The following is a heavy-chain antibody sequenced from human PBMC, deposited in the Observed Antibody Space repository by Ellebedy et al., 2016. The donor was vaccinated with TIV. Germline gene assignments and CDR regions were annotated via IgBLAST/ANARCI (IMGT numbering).Heavy chain of an antibody. J-gene: IGHJ6*02. CDR2: INPNSGGT. D-gene: IGHD4-17*01. Sequence: ASVKVSXXASGYTFTGYYMHWVRQAPGQGLEWMGWINPNSGGTNYAQKFQGWVTMTRDTSISTAYMELSRLRSDDTAVYYCARGAPTVTDHYYYYGMDVWGQGATVTVSS. CDR3: ARGAPTVTDHYYYYGMDV. CDR1: GYTFTGYY. V-gene: IGHV1-2*04.